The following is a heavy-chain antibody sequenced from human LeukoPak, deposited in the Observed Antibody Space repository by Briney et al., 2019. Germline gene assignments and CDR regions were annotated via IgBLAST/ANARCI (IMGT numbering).Heavy chain of an antibody. CDR1: GGSISSYY. Sequence: SETLSLTCTVSGGSISSYYWSWIRQPPGKGLEWIGYIYYSGSTNYKPSLKSRVTISVETSKNQFSLKLSSVTAADTAVYYCALHYYDSSGYQDYWGQGTLVTVSS. CDR3: ALHYYDSSGYQDY. D-gene: IGHD3-22*01. V-gene: IGHV4-59*12. CDR2: IYYSGST. J-gene: IGHJ4*02.